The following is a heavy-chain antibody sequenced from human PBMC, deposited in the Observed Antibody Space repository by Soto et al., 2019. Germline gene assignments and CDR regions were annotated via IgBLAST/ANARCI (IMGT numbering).Heavy chain of an antibody. Sequence: ASVKVSCKASGGTFSSYTISWVRQAPGQGLEWMGRIIPILGIANYAQKFQGRVTITADKSTSTAYMELSSLRSEDTAVYYCAGLSHYSNYYYYYMDVWGKGTTVTVSS. D-gene: IGHD4-4*01. CDR1: GGTFSSYT. J-gene: IGHJ6*03. CDR2: IIPILGIA. CDR3: AGLSHYSNYYYYYMDV. V-gene: IGHV1-69*02.